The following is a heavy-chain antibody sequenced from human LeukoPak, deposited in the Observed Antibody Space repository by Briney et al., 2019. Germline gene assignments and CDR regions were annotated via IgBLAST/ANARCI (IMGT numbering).Heavy chain of an antibody. CDR2: TSGSGGST. CDR1: GFTFSNYA. Sequence: GGSLRLSCAASGFTFSNYAMSWVGQSPGKGLEWVSGTSGSGGSTYYADSVKGRLTISRDNSKNTLYLQMGSLRAEDTAVYYCAKVGIRISLIVVVFTTADDWYFDLWGRGTLVTVSS. D-gene: IGHD3-22*01. CDR3: AKVGIRISLIVVVFTTADDWYFDL. V-gene: IGHV3-23*01. J-gene: IGHJ2*01.